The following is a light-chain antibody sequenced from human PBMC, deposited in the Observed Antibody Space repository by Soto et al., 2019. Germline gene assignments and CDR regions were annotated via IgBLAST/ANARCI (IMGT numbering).Light chain of an antibody. V-gene: IGKV3-11*01. Sequence: EIVLTQSPATLSLSPGERATLSCRASQSVSSYFAWYQQKPGQAPRLLIYDASSRATGIPARFSGSGSGTDFTLTISSLEPEDFAVYYCQQRSSWPLTFGQGTKVKMK. CDR3: QQRSSWPLT. CDR1: QSVSSY. J-gene: IGKJ1*01. CDR2: DAS.